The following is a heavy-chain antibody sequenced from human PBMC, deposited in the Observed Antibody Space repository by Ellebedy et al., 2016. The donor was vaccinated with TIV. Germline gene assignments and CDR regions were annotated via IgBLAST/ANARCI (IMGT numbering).Heavy chain of an antibody. CDR3: ARARRMTAAGPPLYYFDS. V-gene: IGHV1-3*01. J-gene: IGHJ4*02. D-gene: IGHD6-13*01. Sequence: KFQGRVTISRDPSASTAYMDLSSLRSEDTAVYYCARARRMTAAGPPLYYFDSWGQGSLVTVSS.